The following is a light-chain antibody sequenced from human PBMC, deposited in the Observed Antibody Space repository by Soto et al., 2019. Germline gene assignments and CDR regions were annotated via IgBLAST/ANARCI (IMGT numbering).Light chain of an antibody. Sequence: EIVLTQSPATLSLSPGXRATLSCRADQSVSSYLAWYQQKPGQAPRLLIYDTSNRATGIPARFSGSGSGTDFTLTISSLEPEDFAVYYCQQSSNRPLTFGGGTKEDIK. CDR1: QSVSSY. CDR3: QQSSNRPLT. J-gene: IGKJ4*01. CDR2: DTS. V-gene: IGKV3-11*01.